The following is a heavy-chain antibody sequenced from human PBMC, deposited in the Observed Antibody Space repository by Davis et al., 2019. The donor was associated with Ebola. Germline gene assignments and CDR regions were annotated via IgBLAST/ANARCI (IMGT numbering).Heavy chain of an antibody. CDR3: ARGHSSSWYSYYYGMDV. Sequence: GESLKISCAASGFTFSSYWMSWVRQAPGKGLVWVSRINSDGSSTSYADSVKGRFTISRDNAKNTLYLQMNSLRAEDTAVYYCARGHSSSWYSYYYGMDVWGKGTTVTVSS. CDR2: INSDGSST. D-gene: IGHD6-13*01. CDR1: GFTFSSYW. J-gene: IGHJ6*04. V-gene: IGHV3-74*01.